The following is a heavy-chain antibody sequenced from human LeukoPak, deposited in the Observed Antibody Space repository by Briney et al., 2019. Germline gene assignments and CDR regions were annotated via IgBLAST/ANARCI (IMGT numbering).Heavy chain of an antibody. Sequence: SETLSLTCAVYGGSFSGYHWSWIRQPPGKGLEWIGEINHSGSTNYNPSLKSRVTISVDTSKNQFSLKLSSVTAADTAVYYCASGIGVYFDYWGQGTLVTVSS. CDR2: INHSGST. J-gene: IGHJ4*02. CDR3: ASGIGVYFDY. D-gene: IGHD3-22*01. V-gene: IGHV4-34*01. CDR1: GGSFSGYH.